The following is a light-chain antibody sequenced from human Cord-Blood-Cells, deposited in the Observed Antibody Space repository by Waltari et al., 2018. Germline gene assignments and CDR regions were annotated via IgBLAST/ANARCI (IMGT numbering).Light chain of an antibody. CDR1: QSISSW. CDR3: QQYNSYPCT. J-gene: IGKJ2*02. Sequence: DIQMTQSPSTLSASVGDRVTITCRASQSISSWLDWYHQKPGQAPNLLISKASSLESGVPSRFSGSGSGTEFTLTISSLQPDDFATYYCQQYNSYPCTFGQGTKLEIK. V-gene: IGKV1-5*03. CDR2: KAS.